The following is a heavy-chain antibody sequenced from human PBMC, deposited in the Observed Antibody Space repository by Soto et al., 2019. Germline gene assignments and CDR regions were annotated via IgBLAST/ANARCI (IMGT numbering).Heavy chain of an antibody. CDR3: AKGIYGAGRLSF. CDR2: TYYRSKWYT. J-gene: IGHJ4*02. D-gene: IGHD5-12*01. V-gene: IGHV6-1*01. CDR1: GDSVSSNSAA. Sequence: SQTLSLTCVISGDSVSSNSAAWNWIRQSPSRGLEWLGRTYYRSKWYTDYAVSVKSRITINPDTSKSQFSLQLNSVTPEDTAIYFCAKGIYGAGRLSFWAQGTLVTVS.